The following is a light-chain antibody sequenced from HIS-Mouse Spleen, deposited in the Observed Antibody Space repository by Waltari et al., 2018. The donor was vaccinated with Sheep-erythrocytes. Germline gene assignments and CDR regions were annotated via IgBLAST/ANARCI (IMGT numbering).Light chain of an antibody. CDR2: KDS. V-gene: IGLV3-25*03. CDR1: ALPKQY. J-gene: IGLJ1*01. CDR3: QSADSSGTYV. Sequence: SYELTQPPSVSVSPGQTASITCSGDALPKQYAYWYQQKPGQAPVVVIYKDSERPSGIPERFSGSSSGTTVTLTISGVQAEDEADYYCQSADSSGTYVFGTGTKVTVL.